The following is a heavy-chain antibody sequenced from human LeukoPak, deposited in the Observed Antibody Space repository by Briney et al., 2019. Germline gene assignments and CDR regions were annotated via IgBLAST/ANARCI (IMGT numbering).Heavy chain of an antibody. V-gene: IGHV6-1*01. CDR1: GDSVSSNSAA. CDR3: ARLEKWYSSNWFDP. Sequence: SQTLSLTCAISGDSVSSNSAAWNWIRQSPSRGLEWLGKTYYRSKWYNDYAVSVKSRITINPDTSKNQFSLKLSSVTAADTAVYYCARLEKWYSSNWFDPWGQGTLVTVSS. J-gene: IGHJ5*02. CDR2: TYYRSKWYN. D-gene: IGHD6-19*01.